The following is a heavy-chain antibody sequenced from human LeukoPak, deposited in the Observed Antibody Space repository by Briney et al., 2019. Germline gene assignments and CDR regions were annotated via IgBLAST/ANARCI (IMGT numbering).Heavy chain of an antibody. CDR3: AKENHGIVGATTLIDY. V-gene: IGHV3-23*01. CDR2: ISASGGNT. D-gene: IGHD1-26*01. CDR1: GFTFSSYA. Sequence: GGSLRLSCAASGFTFSSYAMSWVRQAPGKGLEWVSVISASGGNTYYADSVKGRFTISRDNSKNTLYLQMNSLRAEDTAVYYCAKENHGIVGATTLIDYWGQGTLVTVSS. J-gene: IGHJ4*02.